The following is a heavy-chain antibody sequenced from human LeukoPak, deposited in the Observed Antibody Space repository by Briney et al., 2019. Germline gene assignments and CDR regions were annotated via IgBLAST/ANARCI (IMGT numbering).Heavy chain of an antibody. CDR1: GFTFDDYG. CDR3: GSNPSDSPGWIVP. Sequence: GGSLRLSCAASGFTFDDYGMSWVPQAPGKGREWVSGIDWNGGTTGYADSVKGRFTISRDNTKNSVYLEMNSLRAEDTALYYCGSNPSDSPGWIVPWGRGTLVTVSS. V-gene: IGHV3-20*04. CDR2: IDWNGGTT. J-gene: IGHJ5*02.